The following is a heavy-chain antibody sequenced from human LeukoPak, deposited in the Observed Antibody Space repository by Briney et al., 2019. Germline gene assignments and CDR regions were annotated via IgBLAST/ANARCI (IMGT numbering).Heavy chain of an antibody. CDR2: ISDDGSNK. CDR1: GFIFSSYG. Sequence: GSLILSCVTSGFIFSSYGMHWVRQVPDKGLEWVAVISDDGSNKYYADSVKGRFIISRDNSKNTLYLQMNSLRAGDTAVYYCAKGGDGSGYYGGPDYWGQGTLVTVSS. V-gene: IGHV3-30*18. J-gene: IGHJ4*02. D-gene: IGHD3-22*01. CDR3: AKGGDGSGYYGGPDY.